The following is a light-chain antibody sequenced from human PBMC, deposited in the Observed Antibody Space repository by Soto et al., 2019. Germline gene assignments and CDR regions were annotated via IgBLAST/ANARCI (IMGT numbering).Light chain of an antibody. CDR1: QSVLYSSNNKNY. V-gene: IGKV4-1*01. Sequence: DIVMTQSPDSLAVSLGERATINCKSSQSVLYSSNNKNYLAWYQQKPGQPPKLLIYLASTRESGVPDRFSGSGSGTEFTLTSSSLQAEDVAVYYCQLYYSTLLVTFGPGTKVDI. CDR3: QLYYSTLLVT. J-gene: IGKJ3*01. CDR2: LAS.